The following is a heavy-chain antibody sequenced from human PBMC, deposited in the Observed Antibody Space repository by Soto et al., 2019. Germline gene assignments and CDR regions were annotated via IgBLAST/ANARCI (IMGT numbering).Heavy chain of an antibody. J-gene: IGHJ5*02. D-gene: IGHD4-4*01. Sequence: SETLSLTCTVSGDSVSSVRFHWAWLRRPPGKGLEWIGYIYNGGSTYYRPSLESRMHMSLDATRNHYSLRLTSVAAADTAVYYCAKNPVTTLLWFDPWGQRTLVT. CDR2: IYNGGST. V-gene: IGHV4-30-4*01. CDR3: AKNPVTTLLWFDP. CDR1: GDSVSSVRFH.